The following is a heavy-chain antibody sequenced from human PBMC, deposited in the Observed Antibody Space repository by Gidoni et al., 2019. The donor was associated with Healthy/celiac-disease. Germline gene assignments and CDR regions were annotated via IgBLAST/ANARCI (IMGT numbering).Heavy chain of an antibody. V-gene: IGHV1-69*01. J-gene: IGHJ6*02. D-gene: IGHD5-12*01. CDR2: IIPIFGTA. CDR1: GATFSSYA. CDR3: ARDDGYNALPYYYYGMDV. Sequence: QVQLVQSGAEVKKPGPAVKVPCKASGATFSSYAISWVRQAPGQGLEWMGGIIPIFGTANYAQKFQGRVAITADESTSTAYMELSSLGSEDTAVYYCARDDGYNALPYYYYGMDVWGQGTTVTVSS.